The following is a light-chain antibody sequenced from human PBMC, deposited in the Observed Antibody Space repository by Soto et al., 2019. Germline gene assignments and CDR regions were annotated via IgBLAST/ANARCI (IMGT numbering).Light chain of an antibody. CDR1: SSNIGSNY. CDR3: AVWDDSLSVV. Sequence: QSVLTQPPSASGTPGQRVTISCSGSSSNIGSNYVYWYQQLPGTAPKLLIYKNNQRPSGVPDRFSGSKSGTSASLAIRGLRSEDESDYYCAVWDDSLSVVFGGGTKVTVL. CDR2: KNN. J-gene: IGLJ2*01. V-gene: IGLV1-47*01.